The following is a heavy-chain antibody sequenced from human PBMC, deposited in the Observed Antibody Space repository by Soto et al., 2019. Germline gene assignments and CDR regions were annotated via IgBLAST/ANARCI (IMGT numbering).Heavy chain of an antibody. CDR3: ARDRWKQVVYFDY. Sequence: QVQLVQSGAEVKKPGASVKVSCKASGYTFSSHATHWVRQAPGQRVEWMGWINGGNGDTKYSQKFQDRVTITRDTSASTAYMELSSLRSEDTAVYYCARDRWKQVVYFDYWGQGTLVTVSS. V-gene: IGHV1-3*01. J-gene: IGHJ4*02. CDR2: INGGNGDT. D-gene: IGHD6-13*01. CDR1: GYTFSSHA.